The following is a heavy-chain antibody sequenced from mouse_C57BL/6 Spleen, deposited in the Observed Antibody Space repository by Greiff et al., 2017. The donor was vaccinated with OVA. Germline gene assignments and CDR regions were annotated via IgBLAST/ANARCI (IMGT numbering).Heavy chain of an antibody. V-gene: IGHV10-1*01. CDR2: IRSKSNNYAT. Sequence: EVKLMESGGGLVQPKGSLKLSCAASGFSFNTYAMNWVRQAPGKGLEWVARIRSKSNNYATYYADSVKDRFTISRDDSESMLYLQMNNLKTEDTAMYYCVRDDYGGYFDVWGTGTTVTVSS. D-gene: IGHD2-4*01. J-gene: IGHJ1*03. CDR1: GFSFNTYA. CDR3: VRDDYGGYFDV.